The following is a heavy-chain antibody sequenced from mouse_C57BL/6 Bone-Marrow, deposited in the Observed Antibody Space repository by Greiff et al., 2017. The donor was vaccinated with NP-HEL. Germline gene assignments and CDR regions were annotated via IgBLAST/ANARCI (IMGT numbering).Heavy chain of an antibody. Sequence: EVQRVESGGGLVQPGGSLKLSCAASGFTFSDYYMYWVRQTPEKRLEWVAYISNGGGSTYYPDTVKGRFTISRDKAKNTLYLQMSRMKSEDTAMYYCARPYGNCLFAYWGQGTLVTVSA. CDR3: ARPYGNCLFAY. CDR1: GFTFSDYY. V-gene: IGHV5-12*01. D-gene: IGHD2-10*02. J-gene: IGHJ3*01. CDR2: ISNGGGST.